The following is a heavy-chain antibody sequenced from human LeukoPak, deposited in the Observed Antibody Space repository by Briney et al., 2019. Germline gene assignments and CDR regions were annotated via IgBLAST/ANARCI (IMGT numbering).Heavy chain of an antibody. CDR1: GFTFTTFG. J-gene: IGHJ4*02. Sequence: PGGSLRLSCAASGFTFTTFGIHWVRQAPGKGLEWVAAISPDGNIEYYTDSVKGRFTISRDNSKNMIYLQMNSLRGEDSAVYYCAKINNDDYWGQGTLVTVSS. D-gene: IGHD1/OR15-1a*01. CDR2: ISPDGNIE. CDR3: AKINNDDY. V-gene: IGHV3-30*18.